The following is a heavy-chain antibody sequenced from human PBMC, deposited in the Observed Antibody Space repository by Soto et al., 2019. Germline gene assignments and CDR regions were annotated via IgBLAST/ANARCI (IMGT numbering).Heavy chain of an antibody. CDR2: IIPIFGTA. J-gene: IGHJ4*02. CDR1: GGTFSSYA. V-gene: IGHV1-69*12. D-gene: IGHD3-22*01. Sequence: QVQLVQSGAEVKKPGSSVKVSCKASGGTFSSYAISWVRQAPGQGLEWMGGIIPIFGTANYAQKFQGRVTITADESTSTAYMELSSLTSEDTAVYYCCVSGPRKWLCDYWGQGTLVTVSS. CDR3: CVSGPRKWLCDY.